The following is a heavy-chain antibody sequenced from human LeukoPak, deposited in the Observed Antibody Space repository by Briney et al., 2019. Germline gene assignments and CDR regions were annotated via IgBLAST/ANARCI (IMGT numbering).Heavy chain of an antibody. CDR2: ISYSSTYI. J-gene: IGHJ3*02. CDR3: ARDKTGTNDAFDI. Sequence: PGGSLRLSCAASGFTFSTHSINWVRQAPGKGLEWVSSISYSSTYIYYADSVKGRLTISRDNAKNSLYLQMNSLRAEDTAVYYCARDKTGTNDAFDIWGLGTMVTVSS. V-gene: IGHV3-21*01. D-gene: IGHD1-7*01. CDR1: GFTFSTHS.